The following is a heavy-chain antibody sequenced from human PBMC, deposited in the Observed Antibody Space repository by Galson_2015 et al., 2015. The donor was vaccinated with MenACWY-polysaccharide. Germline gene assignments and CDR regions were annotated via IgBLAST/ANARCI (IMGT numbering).Heavy chain of an antibody. V-gene: IGHV3-7*01. CDR1: GFTISNYW. J-gene: IGHJ4*02. CDR3: ARPKGDY. CDR2: IKQDGSEK. Sequence: LRLSCAVSGFTISNYWMYWVRQAPGKGLEWVANIKQDGSEKNYVGSVKGRFTISRDNAKNTLYLQMNSLRAEDTAVYYCARPKGDYWGQGILVTVSS.